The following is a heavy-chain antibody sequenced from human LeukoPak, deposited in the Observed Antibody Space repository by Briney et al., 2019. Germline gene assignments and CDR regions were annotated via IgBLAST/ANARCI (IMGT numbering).Heavy chain of an antibody. CDR2: INPNSGGT. CDR3: ARDGIVVVPAARGCNWFDP. Sequence: ASVKVSCKASGYTFTGYYMHWVRQAPGQGLEWMGWINPNSGGTNYAQKFQGRVTMTRDTSTSTVYMELSSLRSEDTAVYYCARDGIVVVPAARGCNWFDPWGQGTLVTVSS. J-gene: IGHJ5*02. D-gene: IGHD2-2*01. CDR1: GYTFTGYY. V-gene: IGHV1-2*02.